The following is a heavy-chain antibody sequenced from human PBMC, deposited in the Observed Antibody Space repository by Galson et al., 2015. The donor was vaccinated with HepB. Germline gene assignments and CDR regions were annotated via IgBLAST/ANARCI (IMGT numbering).Heavy chain of an antibody. CDR3: ARIGVGAKPSYGYFQH. CDR1: GFTFSSYS. V-gene: IGHV3-48*01. D-gene: IGHD1-26*01. Sequence: SLRLSCAASGFTFSSYSMNWVRQAPGKGLEWVSYISSSSSTIYYADSVKGRFTISRDNAKNTLYLQMNSLRAEDTAVYYCARIGVGAKPSYGYFQHWGQGTLVTVSS. CDR2: ISSSSSTI. J-gene: IGHJ1*01.